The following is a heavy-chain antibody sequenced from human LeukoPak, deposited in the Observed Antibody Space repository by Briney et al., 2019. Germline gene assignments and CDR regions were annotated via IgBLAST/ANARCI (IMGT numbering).Heavy chain of an antibody. CDR3: AKWGDYDVLTGYYDPDN. D-gene: IGHD3-9*01. J-gene: IGHJ4*02. Sequence: SGGSLRLSCAASGFIFSNYAMSWARQAPGKGLEWVSAIVGSGANTYYADSAKGRFTISRDNPRNTLYLQMNSLRAEDTAVYYCAKWGDYDVLTGYYDPDNWGQGTLVTVSS. CDR1: GFIFSNYA. CDR2: IVGSGANT. V-gene: IGHV3-23*01.